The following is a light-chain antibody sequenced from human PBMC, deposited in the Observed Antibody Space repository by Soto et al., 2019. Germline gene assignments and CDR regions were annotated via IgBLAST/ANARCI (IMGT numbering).Light chain of an antibody. CDR1: QSVTSSY. Sequence: EIVLTQSPATLSLSPGARAPLSCRASQSVTSSYLAWYQQKPGQAPRLLIYGASSRATGIPDRFSGSGSGTDFTLTISRLEPEDCAVYYCQQYGSSPRFGQGTKVDIK. V-gene: IGKV3-20*01. CDR3: QQYGSSPR. J-gene: IGKJ1*01. CDR2: GAS.